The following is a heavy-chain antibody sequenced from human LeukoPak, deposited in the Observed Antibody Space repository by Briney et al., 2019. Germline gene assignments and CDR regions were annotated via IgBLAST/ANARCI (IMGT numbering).Heavy chain of an antibody. CDR1: GFTFSDYY. V-gene: IGHV3-7*01. J-gene: IGHJ6*03. Sequence: GGSLRLSCAASGFTFSDYYMSWIRQAPGKGLEWVANIKRDGTEKYYVGSVEGRFTISRDNAKNSLYLQMNSLRAEDTAVYYCARGPNTDYGRRYYYYMDVWGKGTTVTVSS. D-gene: IGHD4-17*01. CDR3: ARGPNTDYGRRYYYYMDV. CDR2: IKRDGTEK.